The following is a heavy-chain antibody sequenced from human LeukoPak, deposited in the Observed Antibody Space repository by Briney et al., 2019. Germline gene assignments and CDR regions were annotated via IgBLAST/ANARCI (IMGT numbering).Heavy chain of an antibody. J-gene: IGHJ4*02. CDR2: ISGGST. CDR3: AKDHDYVWGSYHDHYYFDY. V-gene: IGHV3-38-3*01. D-gene: IGHD3-16*02. Sequence: GGSLRLSCAASGFTVSSNEMSWVRQAPGKGLEWVSSISGGSTYYADSVKGRFTISRDNSKNTLYLQMNSLRAEDTAVYYCAKDHDYVWGSYHDHYYFDYWGQGTLVTVSS. CDR1: GFTVSSNE.